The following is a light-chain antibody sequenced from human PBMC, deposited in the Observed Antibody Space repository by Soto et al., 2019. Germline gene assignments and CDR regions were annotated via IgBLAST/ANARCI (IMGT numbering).Light chain of an antibody. J-gene: IGKJ1*01. CDR2: GAS. V-gene: IGKV3-20*01. CDR3: QQYGYSLWS. Sequence: EVVLTQSPGTLSLSPGERATLSCRASQTVSSSYLAWYQQKPGQAPRLLIYGASRRATGIPDRFSGSGTETDFTLIISRLEPEDFAVYYCQQYGYSLWSLGQGTKVDNK. CDR1: QTVSSSY.